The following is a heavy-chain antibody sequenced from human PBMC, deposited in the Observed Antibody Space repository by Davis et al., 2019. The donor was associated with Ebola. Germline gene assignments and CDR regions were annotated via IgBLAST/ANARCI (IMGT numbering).Heavy chain of an antibody. V-gene: IGHV3-21*01. D-gene: IGHD2-2*02. Sequence: PGGSLRLSCAASGFTFSSYSMNWVRQAPGKGLEWVSSISSSSSYIYYADSVKGRFTISRDNAKNSLYLQMNSLRAEDTAVYYCARVGYCSSTSCYNFDYWGQGTLVTVSS. J-gene: IGHJ4*02. CDR1: GFTFSSYS. CDR3: ARVGYCSSTSCYNFDY. CDR2: ISSSSSYI.